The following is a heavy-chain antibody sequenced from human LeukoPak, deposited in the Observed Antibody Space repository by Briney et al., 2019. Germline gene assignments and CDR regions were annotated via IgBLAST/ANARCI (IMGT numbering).Heavy chain of an antibody. D-gene: IGHD2/OR15-2a*01. CDR1: GGSISSSNW. CDR3: AREGGFYRPLDY. Sequence: SETLSLTCAVSGGSISSSNWWTWVRQPPGGGLEWIGEVHLNGRSHCSPSLESRVTMSADMSENHISLHLTSVTAADTAVYYCAREGGFYRPLDYTGPGTLVIVSS. J-gene: IGHJ4*02. V-gene: IGHV4-4*02. CDR2: VHLNGRS.